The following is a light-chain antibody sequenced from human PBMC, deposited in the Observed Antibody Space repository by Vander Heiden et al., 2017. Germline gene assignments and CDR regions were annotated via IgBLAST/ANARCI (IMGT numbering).Light chain of an antibody. V-gene: IGLV2-14*03. CDR1: SSDVGGYDY. J-gene: IGLJ2*01. CDR2: DVS. Sequence: QSALTQPAAVSGSPGQSNTISCTGTSSDVGGYDYVCRYQQHTGKAPKLMIYDVSNRPSGVTNRFSGSQSGNTASLTISGLQAEDEADYFCSSYTSSTTPVFGGGTKVTVL. CDR3: SSYTSSTTPV.